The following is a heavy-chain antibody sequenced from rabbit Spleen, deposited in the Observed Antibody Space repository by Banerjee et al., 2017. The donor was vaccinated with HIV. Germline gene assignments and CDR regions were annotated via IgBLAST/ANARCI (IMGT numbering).Heavy chain of an antibody. J-gene: IGHJ6*01. V-gene: IGHV1S47*01. CDR3: ARDTSSSFSSYGMDL. D-gene: IGHD1-1*01. Sequence: QEQLVESGGGLVQPGGSLKLSCKASGFDFSNYGVTWVRQAPGKGLEWIGYIDPIFGIAVYASWVNGRFSISRENAQNTVFLQMTSLTAADTAIYFCARDTSSSFSSYGMDLWGPGTLVTVS. CDR1: GFDFSNYG. CDR2: IDPIFGIA.